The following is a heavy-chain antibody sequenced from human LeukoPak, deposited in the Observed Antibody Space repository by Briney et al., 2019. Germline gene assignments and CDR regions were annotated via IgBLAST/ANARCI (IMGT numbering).Heavy chain of an antibody. V-gene: IGHV3-64D*06. CDR2: ISSNGGST. D-gene: IGHD2-15*01. CDR1: GFTFSSYG. Sequence: GGSLRLSCSASGFTFSSYGMHWVRQAPGKGPEYVSGISSNGGSTYYADSVKGRFTISRDNSKNTLYLQMSSLRAEDTAVYYCVKDLSGNVVEPKSYFDYWGQGTLVTVSS. CDR3: VKDLSGNVVEPKSYFDY. J-gene: IGHJ4*02.